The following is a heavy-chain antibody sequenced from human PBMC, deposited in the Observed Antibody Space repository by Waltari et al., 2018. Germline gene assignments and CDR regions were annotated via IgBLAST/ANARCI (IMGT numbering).Heavy chain of an antibody. J-gene: IGHJ6*03. Sequence: QVQLQESGPGLVKPSETLSLTCTVSGGSISSYYWSWIRQPAGKGLEWIGRIYTSGSTNNHPPLKSRVTMAVDTSKNQFSLKLSSVTAADTAVYYCAGAPVGPAAQSGYMDVWGKGTTVTISS. V-gene: IGHV4-4*07. CDR3: AGAPVGPAAQSGYMDV. D-gene: IGHD2-2*01. CDR1: GGSISSYY. CDR2: IYTSGST.